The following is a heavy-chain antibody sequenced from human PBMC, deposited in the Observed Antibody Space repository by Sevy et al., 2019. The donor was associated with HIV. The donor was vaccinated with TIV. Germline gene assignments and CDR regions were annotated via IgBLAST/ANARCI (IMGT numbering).Heavy chain of an antibody. CDR3: ARAPPVRSGDDSHNWFDP. CDR1: GGPISSYY. V-gene: IGHV4-59*01. J-gene: IGHJ5*02. CDR2: IHYSGST. D-gene: IGHD5-12*01. Sequence: SETLSLTCSVSGGPISSYYWSWIRQPPGKRLEWIGYIHYSGSTNYNPSLNSRLTISVDTSKNQFSLRLTSVTAADTAVYCCARAPPVRSGDDSHNWFDPWGQGILVTVSS.